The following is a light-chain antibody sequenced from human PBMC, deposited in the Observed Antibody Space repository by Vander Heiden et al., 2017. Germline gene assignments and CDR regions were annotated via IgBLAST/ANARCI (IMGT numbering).Light chain of an antibody. J-gene: IGKJ2*01. CDR3: QQSYGTPYT. CDR2: AAS. V-gene: IGKV1-39*01. CDR1: QDIRNY. Sequence: DIQMTQSPSSLSASVGDRVTITCQASQDIRNYLNWYQQRPGKAPTLLIYAASTLQNRVPSRFSGSGSGTDFSLTISSLQPEDFATYYCQQSYGTPYTFGHGTKLEIK.